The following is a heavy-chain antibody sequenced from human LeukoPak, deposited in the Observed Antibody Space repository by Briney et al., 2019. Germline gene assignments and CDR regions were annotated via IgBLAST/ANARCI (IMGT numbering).Heavy chain of an antibody. D-gene: IGHD1-26*01. V-gene: IGHV3-64*01. CDR2: ISSDGGST. CDR1: GIIFSNYA. Sequence: GGSLRLSCAASGIIFSNYAMHWVRQGPGKGLECISTISSDGGSTYYANSVKGRFTISRDNSKNTLYPQMGSLRAEDMAVYYCARGRQGAKTLYFDLWGRGTRVTVSS. CDR3: ARGRQGAKTLYFDL. J-gene: IGHJ2*01.